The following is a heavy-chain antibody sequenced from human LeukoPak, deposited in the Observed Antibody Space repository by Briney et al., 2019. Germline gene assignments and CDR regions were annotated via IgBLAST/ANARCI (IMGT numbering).Heavy chain of an antibody. D-gene: IGHD2-2*01. V-gene: IGHV4-30-2*01. Sequence: PSETLSLTCTVSGGSISSGSYYWSWIRQPPGKGLEWIGYIYHSGSTYYNPSLKSRVTISVDRSKNQFSLKLSSVTAADTAVYYCARDSFDSPAVPQGNMDVWGKGTTVTVSS. CDR3: ARDSFDSPAVPQGNMDV. CDR2: IYHSGST. CDR1: GGSISSGSYY. J-gene: IGHJ6*03.